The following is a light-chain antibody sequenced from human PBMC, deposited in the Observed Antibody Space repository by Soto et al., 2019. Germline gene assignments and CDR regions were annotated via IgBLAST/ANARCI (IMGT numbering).Light chain of an antibody. CDR2: GAS. V-gene: IGKV1-5*01. J-gene: IGKJ1*01. CDR1: QSISIW. Sequence: DIQMTQSPSTLSASVGDRVTITCRASQSISIWLAWYQQKPGKAPKLLIYGASSLESGVPSRFSGSGSGTEFTLTISSLQPDDFATYYCQQYNSYSLTFGQGTKVDIK. CDR3: QQYNSYSLT.